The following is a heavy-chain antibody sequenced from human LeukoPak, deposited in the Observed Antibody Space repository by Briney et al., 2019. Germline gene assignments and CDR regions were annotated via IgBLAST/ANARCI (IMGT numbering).Heavy chain of an antibody. CDR1: GLTFSSYA. Sequence: PGGSLRLSCAASGLTFSSYAMSWVRQAPGKGLEWVSAIGGSGGSTNYADSVEGRFTISRDNSKNTLYLQMNSLRAGDTALYYCAKDRDGYMGAFDYWGQGTLVTVSS. J-gene: IGHJ4*02. CDR3: AKDRDGYMGAFDY. D-gene: IGHD5-24*01. CDR2: IGGSGGST. V-gene: IGHV3-23*01.